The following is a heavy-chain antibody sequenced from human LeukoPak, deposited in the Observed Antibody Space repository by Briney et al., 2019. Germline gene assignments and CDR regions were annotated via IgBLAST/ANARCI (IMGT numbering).Heavy chain of an antibody. CDR3: ARVGSSGSYNEDY. D-gene: IGHD1-26*01. V-gene: IGHV3-21*01. J-gene: IGHJ4*02. CDR2: ISSSSSYI. Sequence: GGSLRLSCAASGFTFSSYSMNWVRQAPGKGLEWVSSISSSSSYIYYADSVKGRFTISRDNAKNSLYLQMNTLRAEDTAVYYCARVGSSGSYNEDYWGQGTLVTVSS. CDR1: GFTFSSYS.